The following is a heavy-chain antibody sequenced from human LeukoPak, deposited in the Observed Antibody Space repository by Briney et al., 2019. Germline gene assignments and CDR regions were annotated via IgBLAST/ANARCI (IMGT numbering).Heavy chain of an antibody. CDR1: GFTFSSYW. CDR3: ARGGGLDV. J-gene: IGHJ6*02. Sequence: GGSLRLSCAASGFTFSSYWMNWARQAPGKWLEWVASINHNGNVNYYVDSVKGRFTISRDNAKNSLYLQMSNLRAEDTAVYFCARGGGLDVWGQGATVTVSS. V-gene: IGHV3-7*03. D-gene: IGHD3-16*01. CDR2: INHNGNVN.